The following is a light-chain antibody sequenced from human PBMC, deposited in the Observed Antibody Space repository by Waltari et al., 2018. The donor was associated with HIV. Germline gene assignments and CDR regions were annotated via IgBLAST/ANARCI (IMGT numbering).Light chain of an antibody. CDR3: QQSGT. CDR2: GAS. CDR1: RSLNSRH. V-gene: IGKV3-20*01. Sequence: LTQSPVTLSLSPGERATLSCRASRSLNSRHLAWYQQKPGQTPRLLIYGASSRATGIPDRFNGSGSGTDFTLTIIRLEPDDFAMYYCQQSGTFGQGTRLEIK. J-gene: IGKJ2*01.